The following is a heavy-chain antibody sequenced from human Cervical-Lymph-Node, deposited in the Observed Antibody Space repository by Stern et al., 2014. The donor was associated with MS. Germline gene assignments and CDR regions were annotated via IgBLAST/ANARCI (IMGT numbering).Heavy chain of an antibody. J-gene: IGHJ4*02. CDR1: GFTFRDYW. V-gene: IGHV3-7*04. D-gene: IGHD6-19*01. Sequence: EVQLVESGGDLVQPGGSLRLSCAASGFTFRDYWMSWVRQAPGKGLEWVANIKYEGTEIFYVDSVKGRFTISRDDAKNSLYLQMNSLRAEDTAIYYCARVAVAGFDYWGQGILVTVSS. CDR3: ARVAVAGFDY. CDR2: IKYEGTEI.